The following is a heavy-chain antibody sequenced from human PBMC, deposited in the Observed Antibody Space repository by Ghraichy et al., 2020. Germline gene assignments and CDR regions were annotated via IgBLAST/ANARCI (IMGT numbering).Heavy chain of an antibody. Sequence: GESLNISCTASGFTFSSYSMNWVRQAPGKGLEWVSSISSSSSYIYYADSVKGRFTISRDNAKNSLYLQMSSLRAEDTAVYYCARSGRELGAFDIWGQGTMVTVSS. CDR3: ARSGRELGAFDI. J-gene: IGHJ3*02. D-gene: IGHD1-7*01. V-gene: IGHV3-21*01. CDR2: ISSSSSYI. CDR1: GFTFSSYS.